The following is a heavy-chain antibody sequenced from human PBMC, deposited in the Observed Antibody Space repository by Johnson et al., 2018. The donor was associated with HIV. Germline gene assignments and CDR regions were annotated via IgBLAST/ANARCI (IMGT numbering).Heavy chain of an antibody. CDR2: ISYDGSNK. CDR1: GFTFSSYG. V-gene: IGHV3-30*03. Sequence: QMQLVESGGGVVQPGRSLRLSCAASGFTFSSYGIHWVRQAPGKGLEWVSSISYDGSNKYYADSVKGRFTISRDNAKNSLYLQMNSLRAEDTALYYCARDRGAFDIWGQGTMVTVSS. J-gene: IGHJ3*02. CDR3: ARDRGAFDI.